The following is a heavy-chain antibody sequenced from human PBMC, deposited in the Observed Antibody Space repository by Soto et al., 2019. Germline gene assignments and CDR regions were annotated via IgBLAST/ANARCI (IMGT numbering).Heavy chain of an antibody. CDR3: ARATYEPSLDY. V-gene: IGHV3-30-3*01. J-gene: IGHJ4*02. CDR1: GFTFSSYA. Sequence: GGSLRLSCAASGFTFSSYAMHWVRQAPGKGLEWVAVISYDGSNKYYADSVKGRFTISRDNSKNTLYLQMNSLRAEDTAVYYCARATYEPSLDYWGQGTMVTVYS. D-gene: IGHD2-21*01. CDR2: ISYDGSNK.